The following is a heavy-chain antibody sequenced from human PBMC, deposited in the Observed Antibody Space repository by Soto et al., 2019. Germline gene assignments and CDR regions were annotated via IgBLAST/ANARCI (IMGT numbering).Heavy chain of an antibody. CDR2: ITGSGGST. CDR3: AKAPDYDFWSGYFYFDY. V-gene: IGHV3-23*01. CDR1: GFTFSNYA. Sequence: GGSLRLSCAASGFTFSNYAMTWVRQAPGKGLEWVSTITGSGGSTYYADSVKGRFTISRDNSNNTLYLQMNSLRGDDTARYYCAKAPDYDFWSGYFYFDYWGQGTLVTVSS. D-gene: IGHD3-3*01. J-gene: IGHJ4*02.